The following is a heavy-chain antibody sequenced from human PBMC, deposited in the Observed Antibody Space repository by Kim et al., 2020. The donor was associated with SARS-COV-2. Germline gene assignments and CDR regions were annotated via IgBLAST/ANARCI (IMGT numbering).Heavy chain of an antibody. CDR3: ARATTTIFGVVSEFDY. CDR2: IYYSGST. D-gene: IGHD3-3*01. J-gene: IGHJ4*02. V-gene: IGHV4-31*03. Sequence: SETLSLTCTVSGGSISSCGYYWSWIRQHPGKGLEWIGYIYYSGSTYYNPSLKSRVTISVDTSKNQFSLKLSSVTAADTAVYYCARATTTIFGVVSEFDYWAQGTLVTVPS. CDR1: GGSISSCGYY.